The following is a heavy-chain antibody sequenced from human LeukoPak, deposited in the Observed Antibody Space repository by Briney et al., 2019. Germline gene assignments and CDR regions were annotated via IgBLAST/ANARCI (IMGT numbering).Heavy chain of an antibody. Sequence: PGGSLRLSCAASGFTVSRNYIVWVRQAPGKGLEYVSVIYSGGTTRYADSVKGRFTISRDNSKNTVFLQMNSLRVDDTAVYYCARGGITIFGVAQLGWFDPWRQGTLVTVSS. J-gene: IGHJ5*02. CDR1: GFTVSRNY. D-gene: IGHD3-3*01. CDR3: ARGGITIFGVAQLGWFDP. V-gene: IGHV3-66*01. CDR2: IYSGGTT.